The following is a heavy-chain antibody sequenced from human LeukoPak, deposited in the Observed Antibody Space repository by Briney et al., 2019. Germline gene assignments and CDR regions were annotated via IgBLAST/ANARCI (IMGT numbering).Heavy chain of an antibody. D-gene: IGHD3-22*01. Sequence: PSETLSLTCAVYGGSFSGYYWSWIRQPPGKGLEWIGEINHSGSTNYNPSLKSRVTISVDTSKNQFSLKLSSLTAADTAVYYCAGYYYDSSGYYTFEYWRQGTLVTVSS. CDR3: AGYYYDSSGYYTFEY. J-gene: IGHJ4*02. CDR2: INHSGST. V-gene: IGHV4-34*01. CDR1: GGSFSGYY.